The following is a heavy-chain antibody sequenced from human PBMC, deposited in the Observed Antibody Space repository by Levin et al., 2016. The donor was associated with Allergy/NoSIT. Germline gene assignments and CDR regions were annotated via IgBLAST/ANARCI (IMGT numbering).Heavy chain of an antibody. Sequence: WIRQPPGKGLEWIGYIYYSGSTYYNPSLKSRVTISVDTSKNQFSLKLSSVTAADTAVYYCARDNPPNLDAFDIWGQGTMVTVSS. CDR3: ARDNPPNLDAFDI. J-gene: IGHJ3*02. D-gene: IGHD1-14*01. V-gene: IGHV4-31*02. CDR2: IYYSGST.